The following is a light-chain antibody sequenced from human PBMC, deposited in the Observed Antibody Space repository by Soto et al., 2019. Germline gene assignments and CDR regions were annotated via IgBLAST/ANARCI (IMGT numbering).Light chain of an antibody. CDR3: SSSTSSSTPVV. V-gene: IGLV2-14*01. Sequence: QSALTQPASVSGSPGQSISISCTGTSSDGGGYNYVSWYQQHPGKAPKLMIYDVSNRPSGVSNRFSGSKSGNTASLTISGLHAEDEADYYCSSSTSSSTPVVFGGGTKLTVL. CDR1: SSDGGGYNY. CDR2: DVS. J-gene: IGLJ2*01.